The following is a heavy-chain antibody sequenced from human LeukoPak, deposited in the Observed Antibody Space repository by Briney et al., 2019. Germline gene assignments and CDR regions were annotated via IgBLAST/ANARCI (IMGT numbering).Heavy chain of an antibody. V-gene: IGHV3-21*01. CDR3: PRVPLTYYYDSSGYYYFDY. CDR2: ISSSSSYI. Sequence: GGSLRLSCAASGFTFSSYSMNWVRQAPGKGLEWVSSISSSSSYIYYADSVKGRFTISRDNAKNSLYLQMNSLRAEDTAVYYCPRVPLTYYYDSSGYYYFDYWGQGTLVTVSS. D-gene: IGHD3-22*01. CDR1: GFTFSSYS. J-gene: IGHJ4*02.